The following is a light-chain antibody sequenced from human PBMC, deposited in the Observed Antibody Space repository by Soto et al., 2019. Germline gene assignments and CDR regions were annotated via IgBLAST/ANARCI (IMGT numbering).Light chain of an antibody. V-gene: IGLV1-44*01. CDR1: NSNIGSNA. Sequence: QSVLTQPPSVSGTPGQRVIISCSGSNSNIGSNAVHWYQQLPGAAPKLLIDDDNQRPSGVPDRFSGSKSGTSASLAISGLRSEDEADYYCFSYTASDMWVFGGGTKVTVL. CDR2: DDN. J-gene: IGLJ3*02. CDR3: FSYTASDMWV.